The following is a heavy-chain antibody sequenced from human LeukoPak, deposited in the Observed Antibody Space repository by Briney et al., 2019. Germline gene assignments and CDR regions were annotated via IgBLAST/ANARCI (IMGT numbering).Heavy chain of an antibody. CDR2: ISSSSSYI. D-gene: IGHD5-24*01. CDR3: ARGGAGRWLQLVRFYDY. Sequence: GGSLRLSCAASGFTFSSYSMNWVRQAPGKGLEWVSSISSSSSYIYYADSVKGRFTISRDNAKNSLYLQMNSLRAEDTAVYYCARGGAGRWLQLVRFYDYWGQGALVTVSS. CDR1: GFTFSSYS. V-gene: IGHV3-21*01. J-gene: IGHJ4*02.